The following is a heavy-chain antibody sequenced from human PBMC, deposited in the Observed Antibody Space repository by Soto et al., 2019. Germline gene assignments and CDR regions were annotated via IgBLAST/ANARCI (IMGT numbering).Heavy chain of an antibody. CDR2: IKEDGSQK. D-gene: IGHD1-26*01. CDR1: GFTFSSYW. V-gene: IGHV3-7*01. Sequence: EVQLVESGGDLVQPGGSLRLSCAASGFTFSSYWMTWVRQAPGKGLEWVANIKEDGSQKYYVGSVEGRFTISRDNAKNSLYLPMNSLRAEDTAVYYCARDRQWGADDYCWGQGTLVTVSS. CDR3: ARDRQWGADDYC. J-gene: IGHJ4*02.